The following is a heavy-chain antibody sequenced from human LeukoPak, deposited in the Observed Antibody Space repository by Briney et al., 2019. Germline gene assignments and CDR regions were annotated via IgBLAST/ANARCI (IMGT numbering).Heavy chain of an antibody. CDR1: GFTFSSYA. Sequence: GRSLRLSCAASGFTFSSYAMHCVRQTPSKGLGWEAVISYDGSNKYYADSVKGRFTISRDNSKNTLYLQMNSLRAEDTAVYYRARVGRQVVMAGVPNYWGQGTLVTVSS. CDR2: ISYDGSNK. CDR3: ARVGRQVVMAGVPNY. D-gene: IGHD4-23*01. V-gene: IGHV3-30*04. J-gene: IGHJ4*02.